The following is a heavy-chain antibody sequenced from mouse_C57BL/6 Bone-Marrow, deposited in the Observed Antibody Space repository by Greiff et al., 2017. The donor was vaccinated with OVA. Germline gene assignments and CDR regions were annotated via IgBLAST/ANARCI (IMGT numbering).Heavy chain of an antibody. CDR3: TTYRVITTVVAPGAMDY. D-gene: IGHD1-1*01. CDR2: IDPENGDT. V-gene: IGHV14-4*01. CDR1: GFNIKDDY. Sequence: EVQLQQSGAELVRPGASVKLSCTASGFNIKDDYMHWVKQRPEQGLEWIGWIDPENGDTEYASKFQGKATIPADTSSNTAYLQLSSLTSEDTAVYYCTTYRVITTVVAPGAMDYWGQGTSVTVSS. J-gene: IGHJ4*01.